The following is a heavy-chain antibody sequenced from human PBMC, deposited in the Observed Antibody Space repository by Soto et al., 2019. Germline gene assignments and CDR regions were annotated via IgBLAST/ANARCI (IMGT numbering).Heavy chain of an antibody. V-gene: IGHV3-7*01. CDR1: DLSFINAC. Sequence: VGSLRLSCEVSDLSFINACSGWVRQAAGKGLEWVANIKQDGSEKYYVDSVKGRFTISRDNAKRSLYLQMNNLRAEDTAVDYCTRDGSGYSVYWGLGTLVTVSS. CDR3: TRDGSGYSVY. D-gene: IGHD3-3*01. J-gene: IGHJ4*01. CDR2: IKQDGSEK.